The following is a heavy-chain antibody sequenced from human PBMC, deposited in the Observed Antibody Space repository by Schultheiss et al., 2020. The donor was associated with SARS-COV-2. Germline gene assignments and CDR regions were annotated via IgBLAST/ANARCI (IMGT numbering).Heavy chain of an antibody. V-gene: IGHV4-59*01. Sequence: SETLSLTCTVSGGSIRNYYWNWIRQPPGKGLEWIGFIYYSGTTNYNPSLKSRVTISVDTSKNQFSLKLNSVTAADTAVYYCASQRGLSGYHPVDAFDIWGQGTMVTVSS. J-gene: IGHJ3*02. CDR3: ASQRGLSGYHPVDAFDI. CDR2: IYYSGTT. CDR1: GGSIRNYY. D-gene: IGHD5-12*01.